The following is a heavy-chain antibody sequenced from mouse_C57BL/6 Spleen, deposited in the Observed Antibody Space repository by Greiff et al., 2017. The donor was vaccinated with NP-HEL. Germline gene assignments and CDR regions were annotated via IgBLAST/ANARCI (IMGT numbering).Heavy chain of an antibody. D-gene: IGHD2-3*01. CDR2: IDPSDSYT. V-gene: IGHV1-69*01. Sequence: VQLQQPGAELVMPGASVKLSCKASGYTFTSYWMHWVKQRPGQGLEWIGEIDPSDSYTNYNQKFKGKSTLTVDKSSSTAYMQLSSLTSEDSAVYYCARGRDGYSGDFDYWGQGTTLTVSS. J-gene: IGHJ2*01. CDR3: ARGRDGYSGDFDY. CDR1: GYTFTSYW.